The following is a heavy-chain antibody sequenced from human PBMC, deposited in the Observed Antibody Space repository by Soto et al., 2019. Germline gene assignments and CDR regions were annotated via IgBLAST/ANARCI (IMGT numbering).Heavy chain of an antibody. V-gene: IGHV1-8*01. Sequence: QVQLVQSGAEVKKPGASVKVSCKASGYSFSDYDINWVRQATGQGPEWMGWMNPNSGNTGYAQKFKGRVNMTRNTSINTAYMELSSLGSEDTAVYYCARDNRYNWNDEGWFDPWGQGTLVTVSS. D-gene: IGHD1-20*01. CDR1: GYSFSDYD. J-gene: IGHJ5*02. CDR2: MNPNSGNT. CDR3: ARDNRYNWNDEGWFDP.